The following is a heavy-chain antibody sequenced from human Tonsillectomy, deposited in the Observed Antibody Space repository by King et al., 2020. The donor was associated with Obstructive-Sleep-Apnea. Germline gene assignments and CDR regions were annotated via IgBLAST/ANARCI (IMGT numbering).Heavy chain of an antibody. CDR2: ISFDGGNK. CDR1: GFTFSKYS. V-gene: IGHV3-30*04. CDR3: ARDRISGGYSVRGMDV. Sequence: VQLVESGGGVVQPGRSLRLSCAASGFTFSKYSIHWGRQAPGKGLERGAGISFDGGNKFYVESVKGRFNFSRDNSKNTRWLPLDSLRAEDTAVYYCARDRISGGYSVRGMDVWGQGTTVTVSS. J-gene: IGHJ6*02. D-gene: IGHD1-26*01.